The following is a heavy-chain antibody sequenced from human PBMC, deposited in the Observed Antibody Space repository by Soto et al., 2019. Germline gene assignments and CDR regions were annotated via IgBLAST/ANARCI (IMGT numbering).Heavy chain of an antibody. Sequence: ASVKVSCKASGYTFTGYYMHWVRQAPGQGLEWMGWINPNSGGTNYAQKFQGWVTMTRDTSISTAYMELSRLRSDDTAVYYCARGRVRDSSGYYYFDYWGQGTLVTVSS. D-gene: IGHD3-22*01. CDR3: ARGRVRDSSGYYYFDY. J-gene: IGHJ4*02. CDR2: INPNSGGT. CDR1: GYTFTGYY. V-gene: IGHV1-2*04.